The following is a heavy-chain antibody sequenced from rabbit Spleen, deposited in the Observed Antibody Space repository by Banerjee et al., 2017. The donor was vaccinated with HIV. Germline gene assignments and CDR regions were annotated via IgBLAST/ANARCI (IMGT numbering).Heavy chain of an antibody. CDR3: ARDTGSSFSSYGMDL. J-gene: IGHJ6*01. Sequence: QLKESGGGLVQPGGSLKLSCKASGFTISSSYWMNWVRQAPGKGLEWIGYIDPVFGSTHYASWVNGRFTISSHNAQNTLYLQLSSLTAADTATYFCARDTGSSFSSYGMDLWGPGTLVTVS. D-gene: IGHD8-1*01. V-gene: IGHV1S7*01. CDR2: IDPVFGST. CDR1: GFTISSSY.